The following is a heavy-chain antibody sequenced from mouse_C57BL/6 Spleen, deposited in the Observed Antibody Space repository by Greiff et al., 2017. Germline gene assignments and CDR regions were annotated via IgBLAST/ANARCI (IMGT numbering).Heavy chain of an antibody. Sequence: EVQLQQSGPELVKPGASVKMSCKASGYSFTDYNMNWVKQSNGQSLEWIGVINPNYGTTSYNQKFKGKATVTVDQPSSTAYMQLNSLTSEDSAVYDCASGTPLGDGYYFDYWGQGTTLTVSS. CDR2: INPNYGTT. J-gene: IGHJ2*01. D-gene: IGHD4-1*01. CDR1: GYSFTDYN. CDR3: ASGTPLGDGYYFDY. V-gene: IGHV1-39*01.